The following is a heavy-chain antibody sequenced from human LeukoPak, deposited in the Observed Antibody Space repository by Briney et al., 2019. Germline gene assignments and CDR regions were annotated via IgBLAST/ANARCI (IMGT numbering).Heavy chain of an antibody. CDR1: GFTFSNYS. V-gene: IGHV3-21*01. D-gene: IGHD3-3*01. CDR2: ISTSSSYI. Sequence: PGGSLRLSCAASGFTFSNYSMHWVRQAPGKGLEWLSYISTSSSYIYYADSVKGRFTVSRDNAMNSLFLQMNSLIAEDTAVYYCARVGIRFLEQYYFDYWGQGTLVTVSS. J-gene: IGHJ4*02. CDR3: ARVGIRFLEQYYFDY.